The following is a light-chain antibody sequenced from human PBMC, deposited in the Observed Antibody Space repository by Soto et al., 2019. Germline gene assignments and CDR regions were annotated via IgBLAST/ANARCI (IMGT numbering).Light chain of an antibody. V-gene: IGKV3-15*01. J-gene: IGKJ1*01. CDR2: GAS. CDR3: LQYNNCPWT. CDR1: QSVGIN. Sequence: EIVMTQSPASLSVSPGERATLSCRASQSVGINLVWFQQKPGQAPRLLIHGASTRVTGIPARFSGSGSGTEFTLTISSLQSEDFAVYYCLQYNNCPWTFGQGTKVEIK.